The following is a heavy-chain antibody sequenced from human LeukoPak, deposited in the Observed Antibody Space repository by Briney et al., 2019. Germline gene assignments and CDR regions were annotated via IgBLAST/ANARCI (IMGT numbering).Heavy chain of an antibody. CDR3: ARAPPRYGSGSFHFDF. Sequence: PGGSLRLSCAASGFTFSSYAMHWVRQAPGKGLEWVASISPSSSYIYYADSVTGRFTISRDNAKNSLYLQMNSLRDEDTAVYYCARAPPRYGSGSFHFDFWGQGTLVTVSS. CDR1: GFTFSSYA. CDR2: ISPSSSYI. V-gene: IGHV3-21*01. J-gene: IGHJ4*02. D-gene: IGHD3-10*01.